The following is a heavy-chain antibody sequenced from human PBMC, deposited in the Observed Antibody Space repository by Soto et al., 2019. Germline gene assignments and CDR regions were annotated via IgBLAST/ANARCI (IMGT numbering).Heavy chain of an antibody. CDR3: ARGSDFWSGYSRYYYYYYMDV. CDR2: INHSGST. D-gene: IGHD3-3*01. J-gene: IGHJ6*03. V-gene: IGHV4-34*01. Sequence: SETLSLTCAVYGGSFSGYYWSWIRQPPGKGLEWIWEINHSGSTNYNPSLKSRVTISVDTSKNQFSLKLSSVTAADTAVYYCARGSDFWSGYSRYYYYYYMDVWGKGTTVTV. CDR1: GGSFSGYY.